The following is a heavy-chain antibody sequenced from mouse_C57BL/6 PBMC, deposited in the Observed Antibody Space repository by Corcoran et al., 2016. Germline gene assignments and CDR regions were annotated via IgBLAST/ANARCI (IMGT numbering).Heavy chain of an antibody. V-gene: IGHV9-3*01. J-gene: IGHJ4*01. CDR3: ARNLLLLPGYAIDY. CDR1: GYTFTTYG. CDR2: INTYSGVP. Sequence: QIQLVQSGPELKKPGETVKISCKAAGYTFTTYGMSWVKQAPGKGLKWMGWINTYSGVPTYADDFKGRFAFSLETSASTAYLQINNLKNEDTATYFCARNLLLLPGYAIDYWGQVTSVTVSS.